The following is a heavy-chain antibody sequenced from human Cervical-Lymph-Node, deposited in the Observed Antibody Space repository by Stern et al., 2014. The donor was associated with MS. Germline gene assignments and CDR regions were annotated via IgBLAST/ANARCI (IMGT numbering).Heavy chain of an antibody. CDR1: GFKFSIYW. J-gene: IGHJ4*02. D-gene: IGHD1-14*01. CDR2: IYPGDSET. Sequence: MQLVQSGAELIRPGESLKISCKGSGFKFSIYWSAWVRQMPGKALEWMGIIYPGDSETRYSTSFQGQVTMSAYKSTSTAYLQWSSLNASDTAMYFCARQTTAWASDVWGQGTLVTVSS. V-gene: IGHV5-51*01. CDR3: ARQTTAWASDV.